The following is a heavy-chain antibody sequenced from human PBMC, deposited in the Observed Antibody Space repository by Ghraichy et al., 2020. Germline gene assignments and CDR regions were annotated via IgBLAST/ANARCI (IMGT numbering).Heavy chain of an antibody. CDR1: GGSFSGYY. CDR3: ARGRRRFDY. CDR2: INHSGST. J-gene: IGHJ4*02. Sequence: SETLSLTCAVYGGSFSGYYWSWIRQPPGKGLEWIGEINHSGSTNYNPSLKSRVTISVDTSKNQFSLKLSSVTAADTAVYYCARGRRRFDYWGQGTLVTVSS. V-gene: IGHV4-34*01.